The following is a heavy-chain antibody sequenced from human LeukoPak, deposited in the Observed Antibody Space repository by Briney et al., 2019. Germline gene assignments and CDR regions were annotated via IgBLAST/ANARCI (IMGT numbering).Heavy chain of an antibody. V-gene: IGHV3-11*01. D-gene: IGHD2-15*01. Sequence: GGSLRHSCAASGCTLSDYHISWIRQAPGKGLKRVSYISSNGSTIYYADSVKGRFTISRDNAKNSLYLQMNSLRAEDTAVYYCARGPPIYCSGGSCYDYWGQGTLVTVSS. J-gene: IGHJ4*02. CDR3: ARGPPIYCSGGSCYDY. CDR2: ISSNGSTI. CDR1: GCTLSDYH.